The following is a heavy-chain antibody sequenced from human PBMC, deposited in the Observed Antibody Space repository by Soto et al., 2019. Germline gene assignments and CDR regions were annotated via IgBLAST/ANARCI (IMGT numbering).Heavy chain of an antibody. CDR1: GGSISNYY. Sequence: PSETLSLTCTVSGGSISNYYWSWFRQTPDKGLESIGYIYSSGNTNYSPSLQGHVTISADKSISTAYLQWSSLKASDTAMYYCARLQAAAGDNDLTFDYWGQGTLVTVSS. CDR2: IYSSGNT. D-gene: IGHD6-13*01. J-gene: IGHJ4*02. CDR3: ARLQAAAGDNDLTFDY. V-gene: IGHV4-59*12.